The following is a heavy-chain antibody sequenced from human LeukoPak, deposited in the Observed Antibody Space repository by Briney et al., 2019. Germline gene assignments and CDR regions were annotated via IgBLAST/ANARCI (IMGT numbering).Heavy chain of an antibody. Sequence: ASVKVSCKASGGTFSSYAISWVRQAPGQGLEWMGWISAYNGNTNYAQKLQGRVTMTTDTSTSTAYMELRSLRSDDTAVYYCARDVIVATIGRFYYYYMDVWGKGTTVTVSS. CDR1: GGTFSSYA. J-gene: IGHJ6*03. V-gene: IGHV1-18*01. D-gene: IGHD5-12*01. CDR3: ARDVIVATIGRFYYYYMDV. CDR2: ISAYNGNT.